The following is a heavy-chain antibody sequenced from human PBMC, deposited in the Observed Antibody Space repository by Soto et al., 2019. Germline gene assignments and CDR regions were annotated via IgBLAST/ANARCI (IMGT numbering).Heavy chain of an antibody. V-gene: IGHV3-53*01. CDR1: GFSVSSNY. CDR3: ARHRHPHGTVGYTAPLDP. Sequence: GGSLRLSCAISGFSVSSNYLSWVRQAPGKGLEWVSVHYSGGSTYYADSVQGRFTISRDKSNNTLYLQMRRVRAEDTAVYFCARHRHPHGTVGYTAPLDPWGQGTLVTVSS. J-gene: IGHJ5*02. D-gene: IGHD6-13*01. CDR2: HYSGGST.